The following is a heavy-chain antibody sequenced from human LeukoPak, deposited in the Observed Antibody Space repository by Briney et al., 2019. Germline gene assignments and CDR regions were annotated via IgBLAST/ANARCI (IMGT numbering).Heavy chain of an antibody. J-gene: IGHJ4*02. CDR2: ITYDGITT. V-gene: IGHV3-30*18. Sequence: GGSLRLSCAASGFTLSSCGMHWVRQAPGKGLEWVAVITYDGITTYFDDSVKSRFTISRDTSKSMLYLQMNSLRPEDTAVYYCVKEQSSGNYRTADFWGQGTLAAVSS. CDR1: GFTLSSCG. CDR3: VKEQSSGNYRTADF. D-gene: IGHD3-10*01.